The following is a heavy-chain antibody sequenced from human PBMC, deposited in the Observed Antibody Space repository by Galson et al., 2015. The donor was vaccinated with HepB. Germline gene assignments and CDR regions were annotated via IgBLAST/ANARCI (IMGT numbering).Heavy chain of an antibody. D-gene: IGHD5-24*01. Sequence: SLRLSCAASGFTFSSYWMSWVRQAPGKGLEWVANIKQDGSEKYYVDSVKGRFTISRDNAKNSLYLQMNSLRAEDTAVYYCARGALEIVDGYNYAKLYFDYWGQGTLVTVSS. CDR3: ARGALEIVDGYNYAKLYFDY. CDR1: GFTFSSYW. V-gene: IGHV3-7*03. CDR2: IKQDGSEK. J-gene: IGHJ4*02.